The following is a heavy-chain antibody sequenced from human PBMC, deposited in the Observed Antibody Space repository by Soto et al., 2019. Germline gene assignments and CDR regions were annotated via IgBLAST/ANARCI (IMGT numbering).Heavy chain of an antibody. Sequence: GGSLRLSCAASGFTFSNAWMSWVRQAPGKGLEWVGRIKSKTDGGTTDYAAPVKGRVTISRDDSKNTLYLQMNSLKTEDTAVYYCTAYRIRWELYYCDYYGMDVWGQGTTVTVSS. CDR2: IKSKTDGGTT. V-gene: IGHV3-15*01. J-gene: IGHJ6*02. CDR1: GFTFSNAW. CDR3: TAYRIRWELYYCDYYGMDV. D-gene: IGHD1-26*01.